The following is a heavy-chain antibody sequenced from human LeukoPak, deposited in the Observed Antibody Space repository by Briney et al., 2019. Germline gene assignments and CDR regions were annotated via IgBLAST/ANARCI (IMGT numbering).Heavy chain of an antibody. CDR2: ISGSGGST. J-gene: IGHJ4*02. D-gene: IGHD3-22*01. Sequence: GSLRLSCAASGFTSSSYAMSWVRQAPGKGLEWVSAISGSGGSTYYADSVKGRFTISRDNSKNTPYLQMNSLRAEDTAVYYCAKDRSVVPAATTYYYDSSGSNWGQGTLVTVSS. CDR1: GFTSSSYA. V-gene: IGHV3-23*01. CDR3: AKDRSVVPAATTYYYDSSGSN.